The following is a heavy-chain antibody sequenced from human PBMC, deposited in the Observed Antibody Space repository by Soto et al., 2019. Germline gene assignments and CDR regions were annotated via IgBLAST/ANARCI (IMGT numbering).Heavy chain of an antibody. V-gene: IGHV5-51*01. Sequence: GESLKISYKGVGYKFGSAWIGWVRQMPGKGLEWMGIIKPGTSDIRYSPSCRGHVTISADEAVSIAYLQWSSLKASDTAMYYCARQLSHICDSWGQGTLVTVSS. CDR3: ARQLSHICDS. J-gene: IGHJ4*02. CDR2: IKPGTSDI. D-gene: IGHD3-3*02. CDR1: GYKFGSAW.